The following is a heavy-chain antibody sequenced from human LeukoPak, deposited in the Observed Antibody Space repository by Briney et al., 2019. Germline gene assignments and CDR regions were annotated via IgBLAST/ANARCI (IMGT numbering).Heavy chain of an antibody. CDR3: AHRLLTTVGNNWFDP. CDR2: IYWNDDT. V-gene: IGHV2-5*01. CDR1: GFSLSTSGVG. J-gene: IGHJ5*02. D-gene: IGHD4-17*01. Sequence: ESGPTLVKPTQTLTPTCTSSGFSLSTSGVGVGWIRQPPGKALEWLALIYWNDDTRSSPSLKSRLTITKDTSKNQVVLTMTNMDPVDTATYYCAHRLLTTVGNNWFDPWGQGTLVTVSS.